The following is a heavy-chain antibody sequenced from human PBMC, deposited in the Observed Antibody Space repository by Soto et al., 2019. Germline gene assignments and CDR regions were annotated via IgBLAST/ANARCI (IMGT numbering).Heavy chain of an antibody. CDR3: ARPHGGSSGWDNWFDP. J-gene: IGHJ5*02. Sequence: QVQLQESGPGLVKPSETLSLTCTVSGGSVSSGSYYWSWIRQPPGKGLEWIGYIYYSGSTNYNPAPKRRVNISVDTSKNQFSLKLSSVTAADTAVYYCARPHGGSSGWDNWFDPWGQGTLGTVSS. CDR1: GGSVSSGSYY. D-gene: IGHD6-25*01. V-gene: IGHV4-61*01. CDR2: IYYSGST.